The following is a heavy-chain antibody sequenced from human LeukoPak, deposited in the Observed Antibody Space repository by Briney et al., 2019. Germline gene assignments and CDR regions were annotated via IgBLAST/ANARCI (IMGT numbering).Heavy chain of an antibody. J-gene: IGHJ4*02. CDR1: GFTFSDYY. CDR3: AGHARGSYLVY. V-gene: IGHV3-11*01. Sequence: AGGSLRLSCAASGFTFSDYYMSWIRQAPGKGLEWVSLISSTSPRAISYGDSVKGRFTTSRDDAKDSLFLQMNNLRVEDTAMYYCAGHARGSYLVYWGQGILVTVS. D-gene: IGHD6-6*01. CDR2: ISSTSPRAI.